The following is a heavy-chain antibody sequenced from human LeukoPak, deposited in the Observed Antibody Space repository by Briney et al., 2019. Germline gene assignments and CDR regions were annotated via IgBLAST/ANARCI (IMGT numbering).Heavy chain of an antibody. Sequence: GGSLRLSCAASGFTFSSYAMHWVRQAPGKGLEWVAVISYDGSNKYYADSVKGRFTISRDNSKNTLYLQMNSLRAEDTAVYYCARESRFLEWLSQDYYFDYWGQGTLVTVSS. V-gene: IGHV3-30-3*01. J-gene: IGHJ4*02. CDR2: ISYDGSNK. CDR3: ARESRFLEWLSQDYYFDY. CDR1: GFTFSSYA. D-gene: IGHD3-3*01.